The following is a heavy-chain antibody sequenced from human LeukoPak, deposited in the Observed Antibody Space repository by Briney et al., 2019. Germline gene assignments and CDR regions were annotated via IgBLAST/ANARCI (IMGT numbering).Heavy chain of an antibody. Sequence: PGGSLRLSCAASGFTFSRFWISWVRQAPGKGLEWVANIKQDGSEKYYVDSVKGRFTISRDNAKNSLYLQMNSLRGEDTAVYYCARDQLKDGSNQFRPFDFWGQGTLVTVSS. CDR3: ARDQLKDGSNQFRPFDF. CDR1: GFTFSRFW. CDR2: IKQDGSEK. V-gene: IGHV3-7*01. D-gene: IGHD2-15*01. J-gene: IGHJ4*02.